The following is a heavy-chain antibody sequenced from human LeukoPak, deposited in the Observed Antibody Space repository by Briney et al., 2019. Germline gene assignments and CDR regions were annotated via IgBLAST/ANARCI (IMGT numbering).Heavy chain of an antibody. D-gene: IGHD6-19*01. J-gene: IGHJ4*02. Sequence: GGSLRLSCAISGFTFSDYWMNWVRQAPGKGLEWVASIRQDGSEKYYVDSVKGRFTISRDNAKNSLYLQMNSLRAEDTAVYYCARERSGWEYYFDYWGQGTLVTVSS. CDR1: GFTFSDYW. CDR2: IRQDGSEK. CDR3: ARERSGWEYYFDY. V-gene: IGHV3-7*01.